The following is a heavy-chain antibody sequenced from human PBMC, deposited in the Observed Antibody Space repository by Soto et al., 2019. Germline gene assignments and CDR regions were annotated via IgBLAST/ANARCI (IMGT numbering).Heavy chain of an antibody. CDR3: ARESRAPITKVRGVALDY. V-gene: IGHV4-59*01. J-gene: IGHJ4*02. CDR1: GGSISSYY. Sequence: SETLSLTCTVSGGSISSYYWSWIRQPPGKGLEWIGYIYYRGSTNYNPSLKSRVTISVDTSKNQFSLKISSVTAADTAVYYCARESRAPITKVRGVALDYWGQGTLVTVSS. D-gene: IGHD3-10*01. CDR2: IYYRGST.